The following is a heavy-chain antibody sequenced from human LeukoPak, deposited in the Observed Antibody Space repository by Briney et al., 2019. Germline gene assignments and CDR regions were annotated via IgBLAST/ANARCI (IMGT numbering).Heavy chain of an antibody. V-gene: IGHV4-34*01. CDR1: GGSLSGYY. J-gene: IGHJ6*02. CDR2: TNHSGST. Sequence: SETLSLTCAVYGGSLSGYYWSWIRQPPGKGLEWVGETNHSGSTNYNPSLKSRVTISVDTSKNQFSLKLSSVTAADTAVYYCARGQSGWLSSFYYYGMDVWGQGTTVTVSS. CDR3: ARGQSGWLSSFYYYGMDV. D-gene: IGHD5-12*01.